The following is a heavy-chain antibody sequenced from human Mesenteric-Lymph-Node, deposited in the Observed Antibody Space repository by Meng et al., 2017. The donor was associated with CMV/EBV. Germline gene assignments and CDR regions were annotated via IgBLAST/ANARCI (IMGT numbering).Heavy chain of an antibody. CDR2: ISNSRTM. V-gene: IGHV3-69-1*01. D-gene: IGHD1-26*01. J-gene: IGHJ3*02. CDR3: AKAFYSGGHLDAFHM. CDR1: GFTFSDYY. Sequence: GGSLRLSCVASGFTFSDYYMNWVRQAPGKGLEWVSSISNSRTMYYADSVKGRFTISRENSKNTLYLQMNNLSAEDTAVYYCAKAFYSGGHLDAFHMWGQGTMVTVSS.